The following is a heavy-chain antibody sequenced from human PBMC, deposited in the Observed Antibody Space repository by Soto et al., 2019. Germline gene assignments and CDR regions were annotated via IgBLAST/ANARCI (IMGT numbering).Heavy chain of an antibody. V-gene: IGHV3-9*01. CDR1: GFSFDHYA. CDR3: ARDSEQVRPVALLGASFDI. CDR2: ITWHSGTK. Sequence: EGQLVESGGGLVQPGRSLRLSCVASGFSFDHYAMHWVRQAPGKGLEWVAGITWHSGTKDYGNSVKGRFSISRDNAQNSLHLQMTSLGPEDTALYYCARDSEQVRPVALLGASFDIWGQGTLVTVSS. J-gene: IGHJ3*02. D-gene: IGHD2-2*01.